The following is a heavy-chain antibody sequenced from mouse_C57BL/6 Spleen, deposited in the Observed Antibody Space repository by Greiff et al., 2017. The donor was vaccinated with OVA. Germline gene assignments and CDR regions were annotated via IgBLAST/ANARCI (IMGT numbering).Heavy chain of an antibody. CDR2: IWWDDDK. J-gene: IGHJ1*03. D-gene: IGHD1-1*01. V-gene: IGHV8-8*01. CDR3: ARSFYYGSSYVGYFDV. CDR1: GFSLSTFGMG. Sequence: QVQLKESGPGILQPSQTLSLTCSFSGFSLSTFGMGVGWIRQPSGKGLEWLAHIWWDDDKYYNPALKSRLTISKDTSKNQVFLKIANVDTADTATYYCARSFYYGSSYVGYFDVWGTGTTVTVSS.